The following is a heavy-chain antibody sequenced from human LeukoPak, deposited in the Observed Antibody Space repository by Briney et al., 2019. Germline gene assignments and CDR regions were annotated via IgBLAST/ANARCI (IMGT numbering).Heavy chain of an antibody. D-gene: IGHD5-18*01. Sequence: GASVTDSCKASGYTFTSYYMHWVRQAPGQGLAWMGIINPSGGSTSYAQKFQGRRTMTRDTSTSTVYMELSSLISEDTAVYYCARANKVDTAMVTDYWGQGTLVTVSS. V-gene: IGHV1-46*01. J-gene: IGHJ4*02. CDR2: INPSGGST. CDR1: GYTFTSYY. CDR3: ARANKVDTAMVTDY.